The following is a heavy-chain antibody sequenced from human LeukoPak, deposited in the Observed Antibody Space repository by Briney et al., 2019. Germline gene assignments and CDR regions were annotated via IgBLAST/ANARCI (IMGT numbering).Heavy chain of an antibody. CDR3: AADYYDSWNPQR. CDR2: ISGSGGST. Sequence: PGGSLRLSCAASGFSFSSYAMSWVRQGPGKGVEWVSAISGSGGSTYYADSVKGRFTISSDNSKNTLYLQMNSLRAEDTAVYYCAADYYDSWNPQRWGQGTLVTVSS. V-gene: IGHV3-23*01. CDR1: GFSFSSYA. D-gene: IGHD3-22*01. J-gene: IGHJ4*02.